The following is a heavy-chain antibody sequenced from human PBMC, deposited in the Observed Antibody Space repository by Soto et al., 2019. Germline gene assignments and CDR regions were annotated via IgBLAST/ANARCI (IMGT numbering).Heavy chain of an antibody. J-gene: IGHJ6*02. CDR3: AKDQVAARLGHINGIDV. Sequence: QVQLVESGGGVVQPGRSLRPSCAASGFTFSSYGMHWVRQAPGKGLEWVAVISYDGSNKYYADSVKGRFTISRDNSKNTLYLQMNSLRAEDTAVYYCAKDQVAARLGHINGIDVWGQGTTVTVSS. CDR2: ISYDGSNK. V-gene: IGHV3-30*18. D-gene: IGHD6-6*01. CDR1: GFTFSSYG.